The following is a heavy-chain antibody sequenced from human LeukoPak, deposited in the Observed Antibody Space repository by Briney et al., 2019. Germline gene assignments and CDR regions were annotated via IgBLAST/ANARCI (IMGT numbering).Heavy chain of an antibody. Sequence: PSETLSLTCTVSGGSISSGGYYWSWIRQPPGKGLEWIGYIYHSGSTYYNPSLKSRVTISVDRSKNQFSLKLSSVTAADTAVYYCARDPVGATANWGQGTLVTVSS. D-gene: IGHD1-26*01. V-gene: IGHV4-30-2*01. CDR2: IYHSGST. J-gene: IGHJ4*02. CDR1: GGSISSGGYY. CDR3: ARDPVGATAN.